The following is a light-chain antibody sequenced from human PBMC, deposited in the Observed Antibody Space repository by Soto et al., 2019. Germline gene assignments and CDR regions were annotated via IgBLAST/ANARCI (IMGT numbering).Light chain of an antibody. J-gene: IGKJ1*01. Sequence: EIVLTQSPGTLSLSPGERATLSCRASQSVSSIYLAWYQQKPGQAPRLLIYGASSRATGIPDRFSGSGSGTDSTLTISRLEPEDFAVYYCQQYGSSRWTFGQGTKV. CDR3: QQYGSSRWT. CDR1: QSVSSIY. V-gene: IGKV3-20*01. CDR2: GAS.